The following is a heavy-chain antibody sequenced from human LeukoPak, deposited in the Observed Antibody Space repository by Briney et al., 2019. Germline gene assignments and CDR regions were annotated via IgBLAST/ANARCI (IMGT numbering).Heavy chain of an antibody. J-gene: IGHJ4*02. Sequence: ASVKVSCKASDYTFTSYGISWVRQAPGQGLEWMGWISAYNGNTNYAQKLQGRVTMTTDTSTSTAYMELRSLRSDDTAVYYCARDLEVVAATPFDYWGQGTLVTVSS. CDR1: DYTFTSYG. CDR3: ARDLEVVAATPFDY. CDR2: ISAYNGNT. D-gene: IGHD2-15*01. V-gene: IGHV1-18*01.